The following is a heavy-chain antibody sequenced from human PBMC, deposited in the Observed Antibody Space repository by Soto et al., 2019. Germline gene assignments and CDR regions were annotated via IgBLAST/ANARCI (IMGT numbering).Heavy chain of an antibody. V-gene: IGHV3-23*01. D-gene: IGHD2-2*01. J-gene: IGHJ4*02. CDR1: GFTFSSYA. CDR3: AKGRGYCTSTSCHVGSDS. Sequence: EVQLLESGGGLVQPGGSLRLSCAASGFTFSSYAMSWVRQAPGKGLEWVSAVSGSGYSTYYADSEKGRFTITRDNSKNTRYLQMNSRRAEDTAVHYCAKGRGYCTSTSCHVGSDSWGQGTMFTSSS. CDR2: VSGSGYST.